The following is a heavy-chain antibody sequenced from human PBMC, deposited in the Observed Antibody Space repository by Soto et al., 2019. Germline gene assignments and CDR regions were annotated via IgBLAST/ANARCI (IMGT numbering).Heavy chain of an antibody. CDR3: ARENRVITPSYMDV. D-gene: IGHD3-22*01. V-gene: IGHV1-18*01. CDR1: GYTFTSYG. CDR2: ISAYNGNT. Sequence: ASVKVSCKASGYTFTSYGISWVRQAPGQGLERMGWISAYNGNTNYAQKLQGRVTMTTDTSTSTAYMELRSLRSDDTFVYFCARENRVITPSYMDVWGKGTTVTVSS. J-gene: IGHJ6*03.